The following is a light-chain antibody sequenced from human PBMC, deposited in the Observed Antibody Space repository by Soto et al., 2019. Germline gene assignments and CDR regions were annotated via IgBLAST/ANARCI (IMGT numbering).Light chain of an antibody. CDR3: SSCTSSSTLRYV. J-gene: IGLJ1*01. CDR1: SSDVGYHNY. CDR2: EVN. Sequence: QSVLTQPASVSGSPGQSITISCTGTSSDVGYHNYVSWYRQHPGKAPRLMIYEVNNRPSGVSNRFSGSKSGNTASLTISGIQDEDEADYYCSSCTSSSTLRYVVGTGSKVTVL. V-gene: IGLV2-14*01.